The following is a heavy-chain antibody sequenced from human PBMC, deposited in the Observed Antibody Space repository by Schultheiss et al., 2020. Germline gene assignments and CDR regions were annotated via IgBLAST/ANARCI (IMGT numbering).Heavy chain of an antibody. CDR2: IYYSGST. J-gene: IGHJ6*03. V-gene: IGHV4-59*01. D-gene: IGHD5-12*01. Sequence: SETLSLTCTVSGGSISSYYWSWIRQPPGKGLEWIGYIYYSGSTNYNPSLKSRVTILVDTSKNQFSLKLSSVTAADTAVYYCARDRGVATSYYYYYMDVWGKGTTVTVSS. CDR3: ARDRGVATSYYYYYMDV. CDR1: GGSISSYY.